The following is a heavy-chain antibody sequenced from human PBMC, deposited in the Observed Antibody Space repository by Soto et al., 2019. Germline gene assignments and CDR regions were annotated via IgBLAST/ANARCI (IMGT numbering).Heavy chain of an antibody. CDR1: GYTFTSYN. Sequence: QVQLVQSGAEVKKPGASVKVSCKASGYTFTSYNINWVRQATGQGLEWMGWMNPNSGNTGYAQKVQGRVNMTRNTSISTAYMELSSLRSEDTAVYYCARVGYYYDSSGYYLSFDYWGQGTLVTVSS. CDR2: MNPNSGNT. D-gene: IGHD3-22*01. CDR3: ARVGYYYDSSGYYLSFDY. J-gene: IGHJ4*02. V-gene: IGHV1-8*01.